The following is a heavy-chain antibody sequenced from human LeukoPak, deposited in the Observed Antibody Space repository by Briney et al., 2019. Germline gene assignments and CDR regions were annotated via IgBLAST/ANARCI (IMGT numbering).Heavy chain of an antibody. CDR1: GFTFSNAW. CDR2: IKSKTDGGTT. D-gene: IGHD3-22*01. Sequence: GGSLRLSCAASGFTFSNAWMSWVRQAPGKGLEWVGRIKSKTDGGTTDYAAPVKGRFTISRDDSKNTLYLQMNSLKTEDTAVYYCTTDPNYYDSSGYYPYYYYYMNVWDKGTTVTVSS. J-gene: IGHJ6*03. CDR3: TTDPNYYDSSGYYPYYYYYMNV. V-gene: IGHV3-15*01.